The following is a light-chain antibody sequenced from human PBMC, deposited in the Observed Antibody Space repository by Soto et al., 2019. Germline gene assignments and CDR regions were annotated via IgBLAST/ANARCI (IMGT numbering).Light chain of an antibody. CDR1: SSDVGRYDY. CDR3: CSFAGSYSYV. CDR2: DVT. J-gene: IGLJ1*01. Sequence: QSVLTQPRSVSASPGQSVTISCTGTSSDVGRYDYVSWYQQHPGKAPKLIVYDVTERPSGVPDRFSGPKSGNTASLTISGLQAEDEADYSCCSFAGSYSYVFGTGTKVTVL. V-gene: IGLV2-11*01.